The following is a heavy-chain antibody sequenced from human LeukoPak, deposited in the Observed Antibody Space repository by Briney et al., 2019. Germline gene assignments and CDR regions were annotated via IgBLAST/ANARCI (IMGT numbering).Heavy chain of an antibody. J-gene: IGHJ6*02. V-gene: IGHV3-23*01. CDR2: ISGTGGST. CDR3: ARSDKAMAVYYYYYGMDV. D-gene: IGHD5-18*01. Sequence: GGSLRLSCAASGFTFSNYAMTWVRQAPGKGLEWVSTISGTGGSTYYADSVKGRFTISRDNAKNSLYLQMNSLRAEDTAVYYCARSDKAMAVYYYYYGMDVWGQGTTVTVSS. CDR1: GFTFSNYA.